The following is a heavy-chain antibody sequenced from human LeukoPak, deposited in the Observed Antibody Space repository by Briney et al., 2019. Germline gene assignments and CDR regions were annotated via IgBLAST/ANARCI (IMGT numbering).Heavy chain of an antibody. D-gene: IGHD5-18*01. V-gene: IGHV3-64*01. CDR2: ISSNGGST. CDR3: VRDGPGIQLWPYFDY. CDR1: GFTFSSYA. J-gene: IGHJ4*02. Sequence: GGSLRLSCAASGFTFSSYAMHWVRQAPGKGLEYVSAISSNGGSTYYANSVKGRFTISRDNSKNTLYLQMGSLRAEDMAVYYCVRDGPGIQLWPYFDYWGQGTLVTVSS.